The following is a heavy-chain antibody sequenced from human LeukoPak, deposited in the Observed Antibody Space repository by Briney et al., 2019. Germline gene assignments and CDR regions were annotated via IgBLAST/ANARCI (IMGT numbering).Heavy chain of an antibody. CDR1: GFTFSGSA. J-gene: IGHJ4*02. Sequence: PGGSLKLSCVASGFTFSGSAIHWVRQAPGKGLEWVTAISDDETYKFYADSVKGRFTISRDNSKNTLYLQMNSLRVEDTAIYYCTRGMLRQPPDYWGQGMLVTVSS. CDR3: TRGMLRQPPDY. CDR2: ISDDETYK. D-gene: IGHD3-10*02. V-gene: IGHV3-30-3*01.